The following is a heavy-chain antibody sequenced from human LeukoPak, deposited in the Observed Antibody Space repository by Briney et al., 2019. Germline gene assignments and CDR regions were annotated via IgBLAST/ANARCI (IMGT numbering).Heavy chain of an antibody. J-gene: IGHJ4*02. Sequence: TSETLSLTCTVSGGSISSYYWSWIRQPPGKGLEWIGYIYYSGSTNYNPSLKSRVTISVDTSKNQFSLKLSSVTAADTAVYYCARARGWYFDYWGQGTLVTVSS. D-gene: IGHD6-19*01. CDR3: ARARGWYFDY. CDR2: IYYSGST. V-gene: IGHV4-59*01. CDR1: GGSISSYY.